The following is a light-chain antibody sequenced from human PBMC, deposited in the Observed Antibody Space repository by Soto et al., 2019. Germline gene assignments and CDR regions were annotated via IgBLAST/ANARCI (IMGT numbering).Light chain of an antibody. Sequence: ETVLTQSPAALSLSPGERATLSCRASQSVSSYLVWYQQKPSQAPRLLIYDGSNRATGIPAWFSGSGSGTDFTLTISSLEPEDFAVYYCQQYGSSGTFGQGTKVDIK. CDR2: DGS. J-gene: IGKJ1*01. CDR1: QSVSSY. V-gene: IGKV3-11*01. CDR3: QQYGSSGT.